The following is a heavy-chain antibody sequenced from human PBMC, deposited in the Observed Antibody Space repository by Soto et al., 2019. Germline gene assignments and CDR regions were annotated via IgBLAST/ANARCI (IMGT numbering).Heavy chain of an antibody. CDR3: TTGCRLTTTPY. V-gene: IGHV3-21*06. CDR2: ISSNSAYI. Sequence: GGSLRLSCVVSGLSFSDYSMNWVRQAPGKGLEWVSSISSNSAYIFYADSVRGRFTISRDNAKNTVSLQMNNLRAEDAALYYCTTGCRLTTTPYWGQGTLVTVSS. J-gene: IGHJ4*02. D-gene: IGHD1-1*01. CDR1: GLSFSDYS.